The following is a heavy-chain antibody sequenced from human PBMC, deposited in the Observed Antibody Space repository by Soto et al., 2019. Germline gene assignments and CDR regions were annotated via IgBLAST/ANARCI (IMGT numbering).Heavy chain of an antibody. Sequence: SETLSLTCTVGSISTYYWNWIRQSPGKGLEWIGYIYYIGRTNYNPSLKSRVTMSIDTSRNQFSLKLSSVTAADTAVYYCARSHIVPRLLMYPYDYWGQGTLVTVS. J-gene: IGHJ4*02. CDR3: ARSHIVPRLLMYPYDY. CDR2: IYYIGRT. D-gene: IGHD6-6*01. V-gene: IGHV4-59*08. CDR1: SISTYY.